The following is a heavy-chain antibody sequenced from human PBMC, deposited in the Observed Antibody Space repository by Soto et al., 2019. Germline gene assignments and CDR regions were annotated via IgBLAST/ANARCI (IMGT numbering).Heavy chain of an antibody. J-gene: IGHJ5*02. V-gene: IGHV1-2*02. CDR1: GYTFNIYF. Sequence: QVHLVPSGAEEKKPGASVKVSCEASGYTFNIYFMHWVRQAPGQGLEWMGWINTHSGGTNYAQKFQCRVTMTRDTASSTAYLEVSRLTSDDTAVYYCARGSDRHGTTWYEPWCQGTVVIVSS. D-gene: IGHD1-26*01. CDR2: INTHSGGT. CDR3: ARGSDRHGTTWYEP.